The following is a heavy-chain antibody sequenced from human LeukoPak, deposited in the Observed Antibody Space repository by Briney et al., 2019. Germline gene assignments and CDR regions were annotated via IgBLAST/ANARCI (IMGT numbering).Heavy chain of an antibody. V-gene: IGHV3-23*01. D-gene: IGHD3-22*01. Sequence: GGSLRLSCAASGFTFSSYAMSWVRQAPGKGLEWVSAISGSGGSTYYADSVKGRFTISRDNSKNTLYLQMNSLRAEDTAVYYCARVRSLIVVVIYFDYWGQGTLVTVSS. CDR2: ISGSGGST. CDR3: ARVRSLIVVVIYFDY. CDR1: GFTFSSYA. J-gene: IGHJ4*02.